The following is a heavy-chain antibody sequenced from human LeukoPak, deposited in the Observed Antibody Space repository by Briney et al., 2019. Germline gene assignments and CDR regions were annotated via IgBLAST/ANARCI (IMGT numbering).Heavy chain of an antibody. J-gene: IGHJ4*02. D-gene: IGHD4-17*01. V-gene: IGHV3-11*04. CDR1: GFTVSSNY. CDR2: ISSSGSTI. Sequence: QPGGSLRLSCAASGFTVSSNYMSWIRQAPGKGLEWVSYISSSGSTIYYADSVKGRFTISRDNAKNSLYLQMNSLRAEDTAVYYCARVRIPTVTTGVHYFDYWGQGTLVTVSS. CDR3: ARVRIPTVTTGVHYFDY.